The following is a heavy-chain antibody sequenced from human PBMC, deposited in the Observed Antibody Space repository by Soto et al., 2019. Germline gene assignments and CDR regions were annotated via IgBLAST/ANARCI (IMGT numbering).Heavy chain of an antibody. Sequence: SGTLSLTGTVSVGSIISCGYYWSWIRQHPGKGLEWIGYIYYSGSTYYNPSLKSRVTISVDTSKNQFSLKLSSVTAADTAVYYCARVWFGEFDNWFDPWGQGTLVTVSS. D-gene: IGHD3-10*01. CDR3: ARVWFGEFDNWFDP. V-gene: IGHV4-31*03. CDR2: IYYSGST. J-gene: IGHJ5*02. CDR1: VGSIISCGYY.